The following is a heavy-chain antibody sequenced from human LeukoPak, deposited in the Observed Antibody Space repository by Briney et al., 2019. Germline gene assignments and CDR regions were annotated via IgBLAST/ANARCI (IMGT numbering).Heavy chain of an antibody. CDR2: FDPEDGET. J-gene: IGHJ4*02. CDR1: GYTLTELS. D-gene: IGHD3-16*02. V-gene: IGHV1-24*01. Sequence: ASVKVSCKVPGYTLTELSMHWVRQAPGKGLEWMAGFDPEDGETIYAQKFQGRVTMPEDTSTDTAYMELSSLRSEDTAVYYCATAARRLGELSSFDYWGQGTLVTVSS. CDR3: ATAARRLGELSSFDY.